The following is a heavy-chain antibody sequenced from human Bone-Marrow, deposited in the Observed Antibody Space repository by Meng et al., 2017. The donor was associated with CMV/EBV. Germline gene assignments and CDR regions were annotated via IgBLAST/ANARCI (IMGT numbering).Heavy chain of an antibody. D-gene: IGHD3-9*01. CDR3: VKATAYAILTGYFDY. CDR2: ISWDGGSF. CDR1: GFTFDEYA. J-gene: IGHJ4*02. Sequence: GGSLRLSCTASGFTFDEYALHWVRQPPGKGLEWVSGISWDGGSFDYVDSVRGRFTISRDNDRNSVYLLMDSLRIEDTAKYYCVKATAYAILTGYFDYWGRGALVTVSS. V-gene: IGHV3-9*01.